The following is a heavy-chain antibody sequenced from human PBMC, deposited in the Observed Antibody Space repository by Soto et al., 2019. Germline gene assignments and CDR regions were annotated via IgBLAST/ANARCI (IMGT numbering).Heavy chain of an antibody. Sequence: QVQLVQSGAEVKKPGSSVKVSCKASGGTFSSYAISWVRQAPGQGLEWMGGIIPIFGTANYAQKFQGKVTLTAAESTSTAYMELSSLRSEYTAVYYCARDRRNYYYSSGSFDYWGQGTLVTVSS. D-gene: IGHD3-22*01. CDR1: GGTFSSYA. V-gene: IGHV1-69*12. CDR2: IIPIFGTA. CDR3: ARDRRNYYYSSGSFDY. J-gene: IGHJ4*02.